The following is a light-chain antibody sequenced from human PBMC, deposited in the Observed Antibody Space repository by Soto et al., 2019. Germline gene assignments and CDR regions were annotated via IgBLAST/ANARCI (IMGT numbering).Light chain of an antibody. J-gene: IGKJ2*01. V-gene: IGKV3-20*01. Sequence: EMVLTQSPGTLSLSPGERATLSCRSSQSITTSFLAWYQQKPGQAPRLLIYRASTRVTGSPDRFSGSGSGTDFTLTISGLESEDFAVYYCQKYGGSAPIYTFGQANNVEIK. CDR2: RAS. CDR3: QKYGGSAPIYT. CDR1: QSITTSF.